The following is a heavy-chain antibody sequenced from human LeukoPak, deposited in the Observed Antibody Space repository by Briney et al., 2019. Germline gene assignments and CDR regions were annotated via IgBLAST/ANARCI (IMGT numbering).Heavy chain of an antibody. CDR3: ARGPLDSFDI. CDR2: ISSSSTYI. D-gene: IGHD2-21*01. CDR1: GFTFSSYA. J-gene: IGHJ3*02. V-gene: IGHV3-21*01. Sequence: PGGSLRLSCAASGFTFSSYAMSWVRQAPGKGLEWVSSISSSSTYIYYADSVKGRFTISRDNAKNSLFLQMNSLRAEDTAVYYCARGPLDSFDIWGQGTMVTVSS.